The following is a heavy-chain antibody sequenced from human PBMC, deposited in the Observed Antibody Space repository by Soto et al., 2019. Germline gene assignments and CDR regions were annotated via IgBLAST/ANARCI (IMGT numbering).Heavy chain of an antibody. J-gene: IGHJ6*02. CDR2: IYYSGST. CDR1: GGSVSSSSYY. Sequence: SETLSLTCTVSGGSVSSSSYYWGWIRQPPGKGLEWIGSIYYSGSTYYNPSLKSRVTISVDTSKNQFSLKLSSVTAADTAVYYCARRTNGMDFWGQGTTVTVSS. V-gene: IGHV4-39*01. CDR3: ARRTNGMDF.